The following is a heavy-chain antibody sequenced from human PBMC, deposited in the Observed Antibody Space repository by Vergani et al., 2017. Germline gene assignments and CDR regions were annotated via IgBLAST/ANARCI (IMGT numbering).Heavy chain of an antibody. CDR3: ARDSSGSGSYYYYYYMDV. Sequence: QVQLQESGPGLVQPSETLSLTCTVSGGSVSSGSYYWSWLRQPPGKGLEWIGYIYYSGSTNYNPSLKSRVTISVDTSKNQFSRKLSSVTAADTAVYYCARDSSGSGSYYYYYYMDVWGKGTTVTVSS. V-gene: IGHV4-61*01. CDR1: GGSVSSGSYY. J-gene: IGHJ6*03. D-gene: IGHD1-26*01. CDR2: IYYSGST.